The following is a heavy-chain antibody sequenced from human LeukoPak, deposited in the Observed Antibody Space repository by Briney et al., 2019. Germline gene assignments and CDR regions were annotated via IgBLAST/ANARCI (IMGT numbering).Heavy chain of an antibody. CDR2: IIPIFGTA. D-gene: IGHD2-2*01. Sequence: SVKVSCKASGGTFSSYAISWVRQPPGQGLEWMGRIIPIFGTANYAQKFQGRVTITTDESTSTAYMELSSLRSEDTAVYYCAKETQLLFFWFDPWGQGTLVTVSS. CDR3: AKETQLLFFWFDP. V-gene: IGHV1-69*05. J-gene: IGHJ5*02. CDR1: GGTFSSYA.